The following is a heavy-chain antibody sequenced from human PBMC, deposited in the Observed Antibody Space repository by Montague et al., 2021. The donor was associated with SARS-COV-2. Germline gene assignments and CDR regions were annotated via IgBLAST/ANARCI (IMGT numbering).Heavy chain of an antibody. CDR1: GGSISSANYY. V-gene: IGHV4-61*02. D-gene: IGHD3-10*01. CDR3: ASTYYYASGSLFDP. Sequence: TLSLTCTVSGGSISSANYYWSWIRQPAGKGLEWIGRFYTSGSTNYNPSLKSRVAISADTSENQFSLKLSSVTAADTAVYYCASTYYYASGSLFDPWGQGTLVTVSS. J-gene: IGHJ5*02. CDR2: FYTSGST.